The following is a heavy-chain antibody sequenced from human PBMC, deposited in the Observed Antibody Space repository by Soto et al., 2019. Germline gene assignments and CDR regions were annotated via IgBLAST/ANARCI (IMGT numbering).Heavy chain of an antibody. D-gene: IGHD6-13*01. Sequence: SVKVSCKASGGSFTSYIFTWVRQAPGQGLEWMGRIIPIQGIANYAQKFQDRVTITADKSTSTAYMELSSLRSEDTAVYYCARGEAGGYYYYYMDVWGKGTTVTVSS. J-gene: IGHJ6*03. CDR3: ARGEAGGYYYYYMDV. V-gene: IGHV1-69*02. CDR1: GGSFTSYI. CDR2: IIPIQGIA.